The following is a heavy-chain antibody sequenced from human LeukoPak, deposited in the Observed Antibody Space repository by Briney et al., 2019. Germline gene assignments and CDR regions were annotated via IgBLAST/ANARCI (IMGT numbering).Heavy chain of an antibody. CDR3: AREYYDFWSRCRYFDY. Sequence: SETLSLTCTVSGGSISSYYWSWIRQPPGKGLEWIGHIYYSGSTNYNPSLKSRVTISVDTSKNQFSLKLSSVTAADSAVYYCAREYYDFWSRCRYFDYWGQGTLVTVSS. CDR2: IYYSGST. J-gene: IGHJ4*02. D-gene: IGHD3-3*01. V-gene: IGHV4-59*01. CDR1: GGSISSYY.